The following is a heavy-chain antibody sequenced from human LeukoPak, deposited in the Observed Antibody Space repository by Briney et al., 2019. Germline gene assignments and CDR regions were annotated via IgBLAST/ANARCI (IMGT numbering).Heavy chain of an antibody. CDR3: ASESIAARGTRFDY. V-gene: IGHV3-66*01. CDR1: GFTVSSNY. D-gene: IGHD6-6*01. J-gene: IGHJ4*02. Sequence: GGSLRLSCAASGFTVSSNYMSWVRQAPGKGLEWVSGIYTGGDTYYADSVKDRFTISRDNSKNTLYLQMNSLRAEDTAVYYCASESIAARGTRFDYWGQGTLVTVSS. CDR2: IYTGGDT.